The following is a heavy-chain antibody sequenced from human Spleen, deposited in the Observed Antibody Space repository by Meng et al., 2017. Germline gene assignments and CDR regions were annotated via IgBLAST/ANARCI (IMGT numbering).Heavy chain of an antibody. J-gene: IGHJ4*02. Sequence: ASVKVSCKASGYTFTSYGISWVRQAPGQGLEGMGWISAYNGATKYAQKLQGRVTLTTDTSTSTAYMELRSLRSDDTAVYYCARDHSSSWYYFDFWGQGTLVTVSS. CDR3: ARDHSSSWYYFDF. V-gene: IGHV1-18*01. D-gene: IGHD6-13*01. CDR2: ISAYNGAT. CDR1: GYTFTSYG.